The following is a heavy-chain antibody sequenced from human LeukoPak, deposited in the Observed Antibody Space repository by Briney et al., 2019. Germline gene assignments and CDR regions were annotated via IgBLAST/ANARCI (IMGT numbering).Heavy chain of an antibody. J-gene: IGHJ4*02. Sequence: GRSLRLSCAASGFTFSSYGMHWVRQAPGKGLEWVAVIWYDGSNKYYADSVKGRFTISRDNSKNTLYLQMNSLRAEDTAVYYCAREASGWYSPFDYWGQGTLVTVSS. CDR2: IWYDGSNK. CDR1: GFTFSSYG. D-gene: IGHD6-19*01. V-gene: IGHV3-30*19. CDR3: AREASGWYSPFDY.